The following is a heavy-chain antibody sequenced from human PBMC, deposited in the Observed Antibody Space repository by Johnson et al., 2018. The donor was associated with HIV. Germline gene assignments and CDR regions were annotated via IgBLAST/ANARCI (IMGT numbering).Heavy chain of an antibody. CDR2: IRYDGSDK. CDR3: AKVYGFDYGDYYDAFDI. Sequence: QEQLVESGGGVVQPGRSLRLSCAASGFTFSSYGMHWVRQAPGKGLGWVTFIRYDGSDKYYADSVKGRFTISRDNSKNTLYLQMNSLRAEDTAVYYCAKVYGFDYGDYYDAFDIWGQGTMVTVSS. CDR1: GFTFSSYG. D-gene: IGHD4-17*01. V-gene: IGHV3-30*02. J-gene: IGHJ3*02.